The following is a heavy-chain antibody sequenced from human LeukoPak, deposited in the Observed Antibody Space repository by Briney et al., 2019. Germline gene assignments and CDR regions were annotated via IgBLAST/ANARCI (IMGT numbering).Heavy chain of an antibody. CDR1: GGTFSSYA. CDR2: IIPIFGTA. CDR3: ARVVHYYDSSGYKYYFDY. J-gene: IGHJ4*02. V-gene: IGHV1-69*13. Sequence: ASVKVSCKASGGTFSSYAISWVRQAPGQGLEWMGGIIPIFGTANYAQKFQGRVTITADESTSTAYMELSSLRSEDTAVYYCARVVHYYDSSGYKYYFDYWGQGTLVTVSS. D-gene: IGHD3-22*01.